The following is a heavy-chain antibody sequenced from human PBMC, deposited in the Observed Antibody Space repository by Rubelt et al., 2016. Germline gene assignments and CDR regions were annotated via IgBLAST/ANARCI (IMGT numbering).Heavy chain of an antibody. CDR3: AVXCLAQDF. D-gene: IGHD6-25*01. J-gene: IGHJ1*01. V-gene: IGHV1-2*02. CDR2: INPNSGGT. CDR1: GYSFTGQY. Sequence: QVQLVQSGAEVKRPGASVKVSCKASGYSFTGQYIQWVRQAPGQGFEWMGWINPNSGGTNYAQKFQGRVTVSSGSASAPTLFPLVSCENSPSDTSSVAVXCLAQDF.